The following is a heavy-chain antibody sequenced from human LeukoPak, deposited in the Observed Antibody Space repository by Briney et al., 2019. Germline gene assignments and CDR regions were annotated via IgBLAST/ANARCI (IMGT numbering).Heavy chain of an antibody. D-gene: IGHD3-3*01. V-gene: IGHV4-39*07. CDR2: IYYSGST. CDR3: ARETSSYYDFWSGYYDPRGYFDY. CDR1: GGSISSSSYY. J-gene: IGHJ4*02. Sequence: SETLSLTCTVSGGSISSSSYYWGWIRQPPGKGLEWIGSIYYSGSTYYNPSPKSRVTISVDTSKNQFSLKLSSVTAADTAVYYCARETSSYYDFWSGYYDPRGYFDYWGQGTLVTVSS.